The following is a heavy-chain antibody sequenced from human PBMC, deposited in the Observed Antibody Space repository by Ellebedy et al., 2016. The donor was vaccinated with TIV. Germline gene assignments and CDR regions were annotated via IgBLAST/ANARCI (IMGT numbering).Heavy chain of an antibody. V-gene: IGHV3-53*01. CDR1: GFTVSSNY. D-gene: IGHD3-3*01. CDR3: ATRDYDLWSGVSYYYYMDV. J-gene: IGHJ6*03. Sequence: GGSLRLXCVASGFTVSSNYMSWVRQAPGKGLEWVSVIYSGGSTFYADSVKGRFTISRDNSKNTLYLQMNSLRAEDTAVYYCATRDYDLWSGVSYYYYMDVWGKGTTVTVSS. CDR2: IYSGGST.